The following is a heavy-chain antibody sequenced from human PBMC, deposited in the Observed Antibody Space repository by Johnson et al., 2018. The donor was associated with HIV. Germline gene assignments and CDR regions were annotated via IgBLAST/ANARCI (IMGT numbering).Heavy chain of an antibody. CDR2: ISYVETNK. CDR1: AFTFRTYS. J-gene: IGHJ3*02. Sequence: QVQLVESGGGVIQPGRSLRLSCAASAFTFRTYSMHWVRQPPGKGLEWVAAISYVETNKYYADSVKGRFTISRDNSKNTLYLHMTSLRADETAVYYCAREKTTGWYDDAFDIWGHGTMVTVSS. V-gene: IGHV3-30-3*01. CDR3: AREKTTGWYDDAFDI. D-gene: IGHD6-19*01.